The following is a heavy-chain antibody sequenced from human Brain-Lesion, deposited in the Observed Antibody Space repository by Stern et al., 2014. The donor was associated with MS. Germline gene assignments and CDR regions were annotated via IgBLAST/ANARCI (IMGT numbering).Heavy chain of an antibody. D-gene: IGHD1-26*01. CDR3: ATLSPGAGGNYYRHFDY. V-gene: IGHV1-24*01. Sequence: VQLAESVAEVKKPGASVKVSCKVSGYTLTELSMHWVRQAPRKGLEWMGGFDPEDGETIYAQKFQGRVTMTEDTSTDTAYMELSSLRSEDTAVYYCATLSPGAGGNYYRHFDYWGQGTLVTVS. J-gene: IGHJ4*02. CDR2: FDPEDGET. CDR1: GYTLTELS.